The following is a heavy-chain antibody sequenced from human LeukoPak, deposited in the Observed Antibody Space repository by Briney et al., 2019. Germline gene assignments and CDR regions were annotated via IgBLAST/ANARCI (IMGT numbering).Heavy chain of an antibody. CDR1: XXXISSSY. J-gene: IGHJ4*02. CDR3: ARGMTWSGYSYGY. V-gene: IGHV4-59*01. D-gene: IGHD3-3*01. Sequence: XLSLXXXVSXXXISSSYXSWIRQPPGKGLEWIGYIYYTGSTNYNPSLKSRVTISIETSKTQFSLKLSSVTAADTAFYYCARGMTWSGYSYGYWGQGILVTVSA. CDR2: IYYTGST.